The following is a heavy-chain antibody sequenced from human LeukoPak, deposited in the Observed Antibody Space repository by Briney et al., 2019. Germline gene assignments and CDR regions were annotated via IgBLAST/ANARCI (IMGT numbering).Heavy chain of an antibody. CDR3: AREKDVAFDI. CDR2: IYYSGST. Sequence: PSETLSLTCTVSGGSISSYYWSWTRQPPGKGLEWIGYIYYSGSTNYNPSLKSRVTTSVDTSKNQFSLKLSSVTAADTAVYYCAREKDVAFDIWGRRTMVSVSS. V-gene: IGHV4-59*01. J-gene: IGHJ3*02. CDR1: GGSISSYY.